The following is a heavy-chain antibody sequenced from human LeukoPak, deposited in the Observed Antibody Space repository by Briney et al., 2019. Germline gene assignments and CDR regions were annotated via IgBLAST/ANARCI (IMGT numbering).Heavy chain of an antibody. J-gene: IGHJ4*02. CDR1: GGSITSYY. D-gene: IGHD2-21*01. Sequence: PSETLSLTCTVSGGSITSYYWSWIRQPAGKGLEWIGRFYTSQSTDYNPSLKSRVTMSVDTSKNQFSLKLNSVTAADTAVYYCARGAYYYEDWGQGTLVTVSS. V-gene: IGHV4-4*07. CDR3: ARGAYYYED. CDR2: FYTSQST.